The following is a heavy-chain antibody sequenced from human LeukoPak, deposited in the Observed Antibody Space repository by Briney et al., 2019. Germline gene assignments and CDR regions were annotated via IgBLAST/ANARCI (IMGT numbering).Heavy chain of an antibody. J-gene: IGHJ4*02. CDR3: ARAFLVGYSPEEYFFDY. V-gene: IGHV3-20*04. CDR2: INWNGGST. D-gene: IGHD2-15*01. CDR1: GFTFDDYG. Sequence: GGSLRLSCAASGFTFDDYGMSWVRQAPGKGLEWVSGINWNGGSTGYADSVKGRFTISRDNAKNSLYLQMNSLRAEDTALYYCARAFLVGYSPEEYFFDYWGQGNLVTVSS.